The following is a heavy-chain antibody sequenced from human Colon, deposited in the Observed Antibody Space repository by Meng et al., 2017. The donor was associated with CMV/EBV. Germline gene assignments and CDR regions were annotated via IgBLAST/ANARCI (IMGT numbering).Heavy chain of an antibody. D-gene: IGHD2-2*01. CDR1: GGSISSGDCY. V-gene: IGHV4-30-4*08. Sequence: LRLSCTVSGGSISSGDCYWSWIRQPPGKGLEWIGYIYYSGSTYYNPSLKSRVTISVDTSQNQFPLSVSSVTAADTAVYYGAREGGSQLPPGTFDIWGQGTMVTVSS. J-gene: IGHJ3*02. CDR3: AREGGSQLPPGTFDI. CDR2: IYYSGST.